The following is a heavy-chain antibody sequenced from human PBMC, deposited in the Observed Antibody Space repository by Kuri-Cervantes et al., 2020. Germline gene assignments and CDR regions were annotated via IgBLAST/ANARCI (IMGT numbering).Heavy chain of an antibody. CDR1: GGSINTYY. CDR3: AREPPYGDYRGSYYFDS. Sequence: SETLSLTCTVSGGSINTYYWNWIRQPAGKTLEWIGRIDTSGNTNYNSSLKSRVTTSVDKSKNQFSLKLTSVTAADTAVYYCAREPPYGDYRGSYYFDSWGQGTLVTVSS. D-gene: IGHD4-17*01. CDR2: IDTSGNT. J-gene: IGHJ4*02. V-gene: IGHV4-4*07.